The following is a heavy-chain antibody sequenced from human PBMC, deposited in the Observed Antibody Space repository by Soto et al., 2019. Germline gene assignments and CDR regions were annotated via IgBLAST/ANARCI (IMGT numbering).Heavy chain of an antibody. CDR3: ARSRSGSAWDNWFDP. V-gene: IGHV1-18*01. J-gene: IGHJ5*02. Sequence: ASVKVSCKASGYTFNSYGISWVRQAPGQGLEWMGWISAYNGNTDYARKLQGRVTMTTDTSTSTAYMELRSLRSDDTAIYYCARSRSGSAWDNWFDPWGQGTLVTVSS. CDR2: ISAYNGNT. CDR1: GYTFNSYG. D-gene: IGHD6-19*01.